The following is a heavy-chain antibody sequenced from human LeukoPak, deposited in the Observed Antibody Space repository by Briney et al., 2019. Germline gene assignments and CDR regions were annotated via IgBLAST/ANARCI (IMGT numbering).Heavy chain of an antibody. Sequence: PSETLSLTCPVSSASVTSHYCACIRQPAGKGLEWVGRVHSSGSTNYNPPLRSRVAISLDKSKNELYLTLKSVSAADTAVYYCARDYSSRDDSGGFHYWLRGVLVTVSS. CDR2: VHSSGST. J-gene: IGHJ4*02. D-gene: IGHD2-15*01. V-gene: IGHV4-4*07. CDR1: SASVTSHY. CDR3: ARDYSSRDDSGGFHY.